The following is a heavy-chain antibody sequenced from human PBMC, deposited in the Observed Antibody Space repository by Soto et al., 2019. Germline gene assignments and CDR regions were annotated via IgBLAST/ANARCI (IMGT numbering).Heavy chain of an antibody. V-gene: IGHV1-69*16. Sequence: QVQLVQSGPQVKKPGSSVKVSCTASGGTFGRYTISWVRQAPGQGLEWMGGILPVLGNTNVAQRFQDRLTCTADESTNTAYLELSSLRPEDTAVYYCAQGSAVLTGTSDPCAHWGQGILVTVSS. CDR2: ILPVLGNT. J-gene: IGHJ4*02. CDR1: GGTFGRYT. D-gene: IGHD3-9*01. CDR3: AQGSAVLTGTSDPCAH.